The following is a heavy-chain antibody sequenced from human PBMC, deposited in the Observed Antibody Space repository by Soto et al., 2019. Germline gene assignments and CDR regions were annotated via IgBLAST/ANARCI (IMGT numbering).Heavy chain of an antibody. Sequence: EVQLVESGGGLVQPGGSLRLSCAASGFTFSTYWMTWVRQPPGKGLEWVANMDQDGSERYYVYSVRGRFTVSRDNAKNSLYLQMNSLRAEDTAVYYCVCGGNFFIYWGQGTLVTVSP. J-gene: IGHJ4*02. CDR3: VCGGNFFIY. CDR1: GFTFSTYW. D-gene: IGHD3-16*01. CDR2: MDQDGSER. V-gene: IGHV3-7*01.